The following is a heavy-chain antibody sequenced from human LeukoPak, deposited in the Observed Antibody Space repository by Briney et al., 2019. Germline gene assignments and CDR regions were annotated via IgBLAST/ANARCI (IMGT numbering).Heavy chain of an antibody. J-gene: IGHJ4*02. Sequence: PGGSLRLSCAASGFTFSSYAMHWVRQAPGKGLECVAVISYDGSNKYYADSVKGRFTISRDNSKNTLYLQMNSLRAEDTAVYYCARPVSSSWFDYWGQGTLVTVSS. CDR2: ISYDGSNK. CDR1: GFTFSSYA. V-gene: IGHV3-30-3*01. D-gene: IGHD6-13*01. CDR3: ARPVSSSWFDY.